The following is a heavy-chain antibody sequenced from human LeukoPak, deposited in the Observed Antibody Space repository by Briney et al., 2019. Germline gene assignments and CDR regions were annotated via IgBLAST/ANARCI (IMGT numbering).Heavy chain of an antibody. D-gene: IGHD1-26*01. J-gene: IGHJ1*01. CDR2: IYHTGTT. Sequence: SETLSLTCTVSGDSPSPYYWTWIRQPRGKGLEWIGYIYHTGTTKYNPSLNSRVTISVETSRNQFYLRLKSVTAADTAIYYCARLDSGDHGNIPHWGQGTLVTVSS. CDR3: ARLDSGDHGNIPH. CDR1: GDSPSPYY. V-gene: IGHV4-59*08.